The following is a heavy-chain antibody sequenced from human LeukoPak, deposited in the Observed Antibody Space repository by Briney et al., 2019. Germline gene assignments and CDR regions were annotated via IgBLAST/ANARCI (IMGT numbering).Heavy chain of an antibody. Sequence: GGSLRLSCSASGFTFSSYEMNWIRQAPGKGLEWVSYINSSGSTIYYADSVNGLFTSSRDNAKNSLYLQMNSLRAEDTAVYYCARFVVVPAARRGWFDPWGQGTLVTVSS. CDR3: ARFVVVPAARRGWFDP. D-gene: IGHD2-2*01. V-gene: IGHV3-48*03. J-gene: IGHJ5*02. CDR1: GFTFSSYE. CDR2: INSSGSTI.